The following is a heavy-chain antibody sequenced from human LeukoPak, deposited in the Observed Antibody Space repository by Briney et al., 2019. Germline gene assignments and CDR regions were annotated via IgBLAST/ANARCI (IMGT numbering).Heavy chain of an antibody. J-gene: IGHJ5*02. CDR1: GGSISSYY. Sequence: PSETLSLTCTVSGGSISSYYWSWIRQPPGKGLEWIGYIYYSGSTNYNPSLKNRVTISVDTSKNQFSLKLSSVTAADTAVYYCARGTNWFDPWGQGTLVTVSS. CDR3: ARGTNWFDP. V-gene: IGHV4-59*01. CDR2: IYYSGST.